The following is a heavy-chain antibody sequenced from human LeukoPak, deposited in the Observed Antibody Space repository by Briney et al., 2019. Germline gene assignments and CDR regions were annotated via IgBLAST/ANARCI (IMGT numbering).Heavy chain of an antibody. CDR1: GGSISSYY. V-gene: IGHV4-59*01. Sequence: SETLSLTCTVSGGSISSYYWSWIRQPPGKGLEWIGYIYYSGSTNYNPSLKSRVTISVDTSKNQFSLKLSSVTAADTAVYYCAGEKWELLGNWFDPWGQGTLVTVSS. D-gene: IGHD1-26*01. CDR3: AGEKWELLGNWFDP. J-gene: IGHJ5*02. CDR2: IYYSGST.